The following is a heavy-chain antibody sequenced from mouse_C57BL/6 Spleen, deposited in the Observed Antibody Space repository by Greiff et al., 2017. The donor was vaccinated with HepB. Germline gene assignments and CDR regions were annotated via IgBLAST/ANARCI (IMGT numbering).Heavy chain of an antibody. CDR1: GYTFTNYW. Sequence: VQLQQSGAELVRPGTSVKMSCKASGYTFTNYWIGWGKQRPGKGLEWIGDIYPGGGYTNYNEKFKGKATLTADKSSSTAYMQFSSLTSEDSAIYYCAREGDGRAMDYWGQGTSVTVSS. CDR3: AREGDGRAMDY. J-gene: IGHJ4*01. D-gene: IGHD3-3*01. V-gene: IGHV1-63*01. CDR2: IYPGGGYT.